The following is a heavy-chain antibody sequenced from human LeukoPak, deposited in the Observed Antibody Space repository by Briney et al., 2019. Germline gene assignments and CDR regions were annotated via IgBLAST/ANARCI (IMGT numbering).Heavy chain of an antibody. CDR1: GGIFSSYA. D-gene: IGHD3-22*01. V-gene: IGHV1-69*05. CDR3: ARERYYDSSGYSPDAFDI. CDR2: IIPIFGTA. Sequence: GASVKVSCKASGGIFSSYAISWVRQAPGQGLEWMGRIIPIFGTANYAQKFQGRVTITTDESTSTAYMELSSLRSEDTAVYYCARERYYDSSGYSPDAFDIWGQGTMVTVSS. J-gene: IGHJ3*02.